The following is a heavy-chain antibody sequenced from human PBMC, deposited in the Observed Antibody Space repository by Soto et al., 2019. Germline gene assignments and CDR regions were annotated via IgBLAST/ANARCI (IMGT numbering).Heavy chain of an antibody. CDR1: GYSFTSYW. D-gene: IGHD2-15*01. J-gene: IGHJ5*02. V-gene: IGHV5-10-1*01. Sequence: GESLKISCKASGYSFTSYWISWVRQTPGKGLEWVARIDPRDSYTNYSPSFEGHVTISADQSLSTVYLHWSSLKASDTAIYYCARGGYDTTWYWYFDHWGQGTVVTVSS. CDR3: ARGGYDTTWYWYFDH. CDR2: IDPRDSYT.